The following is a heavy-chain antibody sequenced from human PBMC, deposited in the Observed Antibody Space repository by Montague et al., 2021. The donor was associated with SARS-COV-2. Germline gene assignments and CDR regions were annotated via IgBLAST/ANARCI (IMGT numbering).Heavy chain of an antibody. Sequence: TLSLTCTVSGGSISSSNYYWDWIHQPPGKGLEWIGSIYDSGSTYYNPSLKSRVTISVDTSKNHFSLKLSSVTAADTAVYYCARRGRKLLPVATTIGGFDIWGQGTMVTVSS. J-gene: IGHJ3*02. D-gene: IGHD5-12*01. CDR1: GGSISSSNYY. CDR2: IYDSGST. V-gene: IGHV4-39*02. CDR3: ARRGRKLLPVATTIGGFDI.